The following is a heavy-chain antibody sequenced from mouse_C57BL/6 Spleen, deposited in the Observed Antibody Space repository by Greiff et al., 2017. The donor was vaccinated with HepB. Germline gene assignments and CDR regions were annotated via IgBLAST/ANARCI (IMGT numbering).Heavy chain of an antibody. D-gene: IGHD2-4*01. CDR2: ISYDGSN. CDR1: GYSITSGYY. CDR3: ASDDYDSYYYAMDY. Sequence: VQLKESGPGLVKPSQSLSLTCSVTGYSITSGYYWNWIRQFPGNKLEWMGYISYDGSNNYNPSLKNRISITRDTSKNQFFLKLNSVTTEDTATYYCASDDYDSYYYAMDYWGQGTSVTVSS. V-gene: IGHV3-6*01. J-gene: IGHJ4*01.